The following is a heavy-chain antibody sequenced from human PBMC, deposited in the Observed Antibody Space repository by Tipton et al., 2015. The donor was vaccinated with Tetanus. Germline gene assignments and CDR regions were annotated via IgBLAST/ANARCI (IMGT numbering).Heavy chain of an antibody. CDR3: ARDIEEVGATKYFDY. CDR1: GGSISRTNYY. CDR2: IYDTGNV. V-gene: IGHV4-39*07. Sequence: TLSLTCTVSGGSISRTNYYWGWIRQPPGKGLEWIGSIYDTGNVYYNPALTSRVTMSVDTSKIQFSLSLTSVTAADTAVYYCARDIEEVGATKYFDYWGQGTLVTVSS. D-gene: IGHD1-26*01. J-gene: IGHJ4*02.